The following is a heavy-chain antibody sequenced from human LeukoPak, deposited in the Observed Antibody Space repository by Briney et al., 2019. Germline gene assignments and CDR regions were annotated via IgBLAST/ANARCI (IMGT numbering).Heavy chain of an antibody. CDR1: GYTFTSYV. CDR3: ARARYETRIWPKSRYDYYHYMDV. CDR2: INAGNGNT. J-gene: IGHJ6*03. V-gene: IGHV1-3*03. Sequence: ASVKVSCKASGYTFTSYVIHWVRQAPGQRFEWMGWINAGNGNTKYSQEFQDRVTITRDTSASTAYMELSSLRSEDMAVYYCARARYETRIWPKSRYDYYHYMDVWGKGTTVTVSS. D-gene: IGHD3-3*01.